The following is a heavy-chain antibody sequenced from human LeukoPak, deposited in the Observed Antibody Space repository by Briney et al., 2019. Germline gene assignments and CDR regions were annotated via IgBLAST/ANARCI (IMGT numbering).Heavy chain of an antibody. Sequence: GSLRLSCAASGFTFSSYGMSWVRQAPGKGLEWVSTISGSGGNTYYADSVKGRFTISRDNSKNTLYLQMNSLRAEDTAVYYCARDLYGSGDYWGQGTLVTVSS. V-gene: IGHV3-23*01. CDR1: GFTFSSYG. CDR2: ISGSGGNT. D-gene: IGHD3-10*01. J-gene: IGHJ4*02. CDR3: ARDLYGSGDY.